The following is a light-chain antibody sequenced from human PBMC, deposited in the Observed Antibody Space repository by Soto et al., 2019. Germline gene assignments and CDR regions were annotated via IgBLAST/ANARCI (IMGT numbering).Light chain of an antibody. Sequence: IKLNQSPSSLSASVGDRVTITCRASQGISSYLAWYQQKPGKAPKFLIYAATTLQSGVPSRFSGSGSGTDFTLTVSSLQPEDFATYYCQQLNSYPTFGQGTRLEI. V-gene: IGKV1-9*01. CDR2: AAT. CDR1: QGISSY. CDR3: QQLNSYPT. J-gene: IGKJ5*01.